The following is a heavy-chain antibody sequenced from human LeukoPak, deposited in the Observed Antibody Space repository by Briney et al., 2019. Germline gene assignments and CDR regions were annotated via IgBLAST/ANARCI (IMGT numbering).Heavy chain of an antibody. CDR1: GFTFNSYG. V-gene: IGHV3-23*01. CDR2: ISGSGDNT. CDR3: AKGPTYGSGSYGDY. J-gene: IGHJ4*02. Sequence: GGSLRLSCAASGFTFNSYGMTWVRQAPGKGLEWVSAISGSGDNTYYGDSVKGRFTVSRDNSKNTLYLQMYSLGGEDTAVYYCAKGPTYGSGSYGDYWGQGTLVTVSS. D-gene: IGHD3-10*01.